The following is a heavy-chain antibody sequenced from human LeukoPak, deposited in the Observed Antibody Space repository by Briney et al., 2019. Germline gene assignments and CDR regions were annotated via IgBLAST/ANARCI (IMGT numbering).Heavy chain of an antibody. D-gene: IGHD3-22*01. CDR1: GFTFSSYS. V-gene: IGHV3-48*01. J-gene: IGHJ4*02. CDR2: ISSSSSTI. CDR3: ARDVTYYYDSSGYYF. Sequence: GGSLRLSCAASGFTFSSYSMNWVRQAPGKGLEWVSYISSSSSTIYYADSVKGRFTISRDNAKNSLYLQMNSLRSDDTAAYYCARDVTYYYDSSGYYFWGQGTLVTVSS.